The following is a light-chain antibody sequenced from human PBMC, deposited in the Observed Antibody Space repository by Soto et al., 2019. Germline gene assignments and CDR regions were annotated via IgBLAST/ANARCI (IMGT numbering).Light chain of an antibody. J-gene: IGKJ1*01. CDR3: QQYSNWPPWT. CDR1: QSVSRN. Sequence: EIVMTQSPATLSVSPGERATLSCRASQSVSRNLAWYQQKPGQAPRLLIYGASTRATGIPGRFSGSGSGTDFTLTISSLQSEDFAVYYCQQYSNWPPWTFGQGTKLEIK. CDR2: GAS. V-gene: IGKV3-15*01.